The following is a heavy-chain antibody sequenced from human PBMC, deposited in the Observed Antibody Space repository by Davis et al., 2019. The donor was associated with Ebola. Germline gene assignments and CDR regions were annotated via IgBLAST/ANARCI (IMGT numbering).Heavy chain of an antibody. V-gene: IGHV3-9*01. CDR2: ISWNSGSI. D-gene: IGHD3-10*01. CDR3: AKDIHYGSEGGYFDY. J-gene: IGHJ4*02. CDR1: GFTFDDYA. Sequence: SLKISCAASGFTFDDYAMHWVRQAPGKGLEWVSGISWNSGSIGYADSVKGRFTISRDNAKNSLYLQMNSLRAEDTALYYCAKDIHYGSEGGYFDYWGQGTLVTVSS.